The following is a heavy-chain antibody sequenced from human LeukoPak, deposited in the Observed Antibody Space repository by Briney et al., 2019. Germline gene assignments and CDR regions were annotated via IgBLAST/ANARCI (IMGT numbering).Heavy chain of an antibody. CDR2: MNPSSGNT. CDR1: GYNFTGYD. J-gene: IGHJ5*02. V-gene: IGHV1-8*01. CDR3: VRAAQEGRDSLTGVQTGNWFDP. D-gene: IGHD3-9*01. Sequence: ASVKVSCKTSGYNFTGYDINWVRQATGQGPEWMGWMNPSSGNTGYAQNFQGRLDLTRNIALTTAYMELSSLTSEDTATYYCVRAAQEGRDSLTGVQTGNWFDPWGQSTLVTVSS.